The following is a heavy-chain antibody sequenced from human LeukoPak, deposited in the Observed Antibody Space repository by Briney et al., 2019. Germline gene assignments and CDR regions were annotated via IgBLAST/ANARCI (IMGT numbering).Heavy chain of an antibody. CDR2: ISYDGSNK. D-gene: IGHD4-23*01. CDR1: GFTFSSYG. Sequence: PGGSLRLSCAASGFTFSSYGMHWVRQAPGKGLEWVAVISYDGSNKYYADSVKGRFTISRDNSKNTLYLQMNSLRAEDTAVYYCAKFINSMYYFDYWGQGTLVTVSS. V-gene: IGHV3-30*18. CDR3: AKFINSMYYFDY. J-gene: IGHJ4*02.